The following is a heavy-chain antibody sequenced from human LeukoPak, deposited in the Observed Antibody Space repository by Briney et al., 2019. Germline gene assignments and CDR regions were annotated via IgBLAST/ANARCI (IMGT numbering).Heavy chain of an antibody. J-gene: IGHJ5*02. Sequence: SETLSLTCTVSGGSISSYYWSWIRQPPGKGLEWIGYIYYSGSTNYNPSLKSRVTISVDTSKNQFSLKLSSVTAADTAVYYCARGDSSSHNWFDPWGQGTLVTVSS. CDR1: GGSISSYY. V-gene: IGHV4-59*01. CDR3: ARGDSSSHNWFDP. CDR2: IYYSGST. D-gene: IGHD6-6*01.